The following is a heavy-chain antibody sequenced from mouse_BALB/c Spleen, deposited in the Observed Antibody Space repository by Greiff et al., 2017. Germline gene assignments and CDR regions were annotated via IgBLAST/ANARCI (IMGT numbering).Heavy chain of an antibody. CDR3: ARIDYKSDNAMGD. CDR2: ISSGSSTI. Sequence: EVKLMESGGGLVQPGGSRKLSCAASGFTFSSFGMHWVRQAPEKGLEWVAYISSGSSTIYYADTVKGRFTISRDNPKNTLFLQMTSLRSEDTAMYYCARIDYKSDNAMGDWRQGTSVTVSS. J-gene: IGHJ4*01. V-gene: IGHV5-17*02. CDR1: GFTFSSFG. D-gene: IGHD2-14*01.